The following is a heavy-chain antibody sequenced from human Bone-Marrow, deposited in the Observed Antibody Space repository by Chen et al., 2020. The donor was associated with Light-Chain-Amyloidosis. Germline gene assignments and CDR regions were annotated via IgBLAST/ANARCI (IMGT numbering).Heavy chain of an antibody. V-gene: IGHV5-51*01. J-gene: IGHJ4*02. CDR1: GYTFPNYW. CDR3: ARRRGGYNFDY. D-gene: IGHD5-12*01. CDR2: IYPDDSDA. Sequence: EVQLEQSGPEVKKPGESLKISCKGSGYTFPNYWIGWVRQMHGKGLEWMGVIYPDDSDARYSPSFEGQVTISADKSITTAYLQWRSLKASDTAMYYCARRRGGYNFDYWGQGTLVTVSS.